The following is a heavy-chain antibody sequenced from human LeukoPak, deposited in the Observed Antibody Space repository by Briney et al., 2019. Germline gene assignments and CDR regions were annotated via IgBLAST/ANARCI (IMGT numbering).Heavy chain of an antibody. J-gene: IGHJ6*02. Sequence: PGGSLRLSCAASGFTFSNAWMSWVRQAPGKGLEWVGRIKSKTDGGTTDYAAPVKGRFTISRDNSKNTLYLQMGSLRAEDMAVYYCARGSSWYDYYYYYGMDVWGQGTTVTVSS. V-gene: IGHV3-15*01. CDR2: IKSKTDGGTT. CDR1: GFTFSNAW. D-gene: IGHD6-13*01. CDR3: ARGSSWYDYYYYYGMDV.